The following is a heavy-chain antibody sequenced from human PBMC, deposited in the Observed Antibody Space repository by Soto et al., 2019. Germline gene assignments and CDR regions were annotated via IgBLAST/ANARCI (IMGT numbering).Heavy chain of an antibody. CDR1: GGSINNNY. Sequence: SETLSLTCTVSGGSINNNYWSWIRQPPGRGLEWIGYIFSNGRTNYNPSLESRVTISVDTSKNQLSLKLRSVTAADTAVYYCARGGDNSPWYYSLWGQGTLGTVS. D-gene: IGHD3-10*01. J-gene: IGHJ4*02. V-gene: IGHV4-59*01. CDR2: IFSNGRT. CDR3: ARGGDNSPWYYSL.